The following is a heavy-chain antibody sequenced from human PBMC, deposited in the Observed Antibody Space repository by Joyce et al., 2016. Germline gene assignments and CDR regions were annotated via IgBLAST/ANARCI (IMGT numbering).Heavy chain of an antibody. CDR2: FKSKSQGGTT. CDR1: GFSFRNAW. Sequence: EVQLVESGGGLVKPGGSLRLSCAASGFSFRNAWVTWVRQAPGKGLAWVSRFKSKSQGGTTDYAAPVKGRFTISRDDSRDTAYLQVNSLKSEDTGVYFCVTGLCIGTACHWDDAFDVWGQGTMVTVSS. D-gene: IGHD2-2*01. J-gene: IGHJ3*01. V-gene: IGHV3-15*01. CDR3: VTGLCIGTACHWDDAFDV.